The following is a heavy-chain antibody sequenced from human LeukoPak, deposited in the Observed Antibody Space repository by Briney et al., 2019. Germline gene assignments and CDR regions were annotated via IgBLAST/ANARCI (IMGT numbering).Heavy chain of an antibody. CDR3: ARGGYVYYYDSSGYLHGPPDY. CDR1: GGSISSSSYY. CDR2: IYYSGST. J-gene: IGHJ4*02. Sequence: SETLSLTCTVSGGSISSSSYYWGWIRQPPGKGLEWIGSIYYSGSTYYNPSLKSRVTISVDTPKNQFSLKLSSVTAADTAVYYCARGGYVYYYDSSGYLHGPPDYWGQGTLVTVSS. D-gene: IGHD3-22*01. V-gene: IGHV4-39*01.